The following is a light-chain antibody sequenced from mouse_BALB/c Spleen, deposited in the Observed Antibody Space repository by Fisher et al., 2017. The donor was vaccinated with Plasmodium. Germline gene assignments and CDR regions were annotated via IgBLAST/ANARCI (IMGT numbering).Light chain of an antibody. CDR3: SQSTHLPLT. CDR2: KVS. V-gene: IGKV1-110*01. CDR1: QSLLHNYGDTY. Sequence: DIVMTQSTLSLPVSLGDQASISCRSSQSLLHNYGDTYLHWYLQKPGQSPKLLMFKVSNRFSGVPDRFTGSGSGTDFTLKISGVEAEDLGVYFCSQSTHLPLTFGAGTRLELK. J-gene: IGKJ5*01.